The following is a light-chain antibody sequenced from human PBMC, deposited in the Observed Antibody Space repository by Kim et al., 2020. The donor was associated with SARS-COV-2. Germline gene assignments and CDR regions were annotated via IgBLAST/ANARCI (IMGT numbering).Light chain of an antibody. J-gene: IGLJ2*01. CDR1: SYNSGSCT. CDR2: GNN. Sequence: GRRVNHYCSGSSYNSGSCTVNWHQQPPATAPKPLIYGNNRRPSGVPDRFSGSKSGASASLAISGLQSEDEAEYYCAAWDDSLNGVVFGGGTQLTVL. V-gene: IGLV1-44*01. CDR3: AAWDDSLNGVV.